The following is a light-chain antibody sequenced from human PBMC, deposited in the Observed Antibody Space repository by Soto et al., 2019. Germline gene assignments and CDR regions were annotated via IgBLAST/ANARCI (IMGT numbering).Light chain of an antibody. Sequence: VMTQSPATLSVSPGETATLSCRASLSASTNLAWYQHKPGQAPRLLIYGASIRASGIPARFRGSGDGTQFTLTISSLQYEDGAVYYCQQYLNWPPWTFGQGTKVEIK. V-gene: IGKV3-15*01. CDR3: QQYLNWPPWT. CDR2: GAS. CDR1: LSASTN. J-gene: IGKJ1*01.